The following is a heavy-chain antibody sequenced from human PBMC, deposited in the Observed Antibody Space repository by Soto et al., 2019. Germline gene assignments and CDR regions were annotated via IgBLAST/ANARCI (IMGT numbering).Heavy chain of an antibody. CDR1: GFTFSSYG. Sequence: QVQLVESGGGVVQPGRSLRLSCAASGFTFSSYGMHWVRQAPGKGLEWVAVISYDGSNKYYADSVKGRFTISRDNSKNTLYLQMNSLRAEDTAVYYCAKDFYPKVVTATLGYWGQGTLVTVSS. CDR2: ISYDGSNK. D-gene: IGHD2-21*02. CDR3: AKDFYPKVVTATLGY. V-gene: IGHV3-30*18. J-gene: IGHJ4*02.